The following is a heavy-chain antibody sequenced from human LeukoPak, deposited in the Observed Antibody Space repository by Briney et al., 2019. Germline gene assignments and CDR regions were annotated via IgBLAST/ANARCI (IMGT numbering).Heavy chain of an antibody. CDR1: GVSISSSYSY. D-gene: IGHD3/OR15-3a*01. V-gene: IGHV4-39*01. CDR3: ARQTGSGLFILP. Sequence: SETLSLTCTVSGVSISSSYSYWGWIRQPPGMGLEWIGSIYYTGNTYYNASLKSQVSISIDTSKNQFSLKLTSVTAAETAVYYCARQTGSGLFILPGGQGTLVTVSS. J-gene: IGHJ4*02. CDR2: IYYTGNT.